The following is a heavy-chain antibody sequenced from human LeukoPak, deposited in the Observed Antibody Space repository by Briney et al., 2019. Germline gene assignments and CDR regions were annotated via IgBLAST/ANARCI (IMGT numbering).Heavy chain of an antibody. CDR1: GYTFTSYY. Sequence: ASVNVSCKASGYTFTSYYLHCGRQPPGEGRDWRGWINLDSGVTKYAQKFHGRVTMARDTSLGTAFMELRSLRFDDTAIYYCAKDRDNYGHLSPLDYWGQGTLVTVSS. CDR3: AKDRDNYGHLSPLDY. D-gene: IGHD5-18*01. J-gene: IGHJ4*02. V-gene: IGHV1-2*02. CDR2: INLDSGVT.